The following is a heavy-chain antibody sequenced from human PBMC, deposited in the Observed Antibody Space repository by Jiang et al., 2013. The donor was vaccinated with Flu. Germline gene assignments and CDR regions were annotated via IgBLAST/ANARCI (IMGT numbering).Heavy chain of an antibody. J-gene: IGHJ3*02. D-gene: IGHD6-19*01. V-gene: IGHV3-23*01. CDR3: AKVDQTIAVAGTVAFDI. Sequence: GKGLEWVSAISGSGGSTYYADSVKGRFTISRDNSKNTLYLQMNSLRAEDTAVYYCAKVDQTIAVAGTVAFDIWGQGTMVTVSS. CDR2: ISGSGGST.